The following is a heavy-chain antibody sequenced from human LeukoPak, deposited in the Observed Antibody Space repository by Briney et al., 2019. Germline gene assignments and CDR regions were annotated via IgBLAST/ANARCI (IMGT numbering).Heavy chain of an antibody. Sequence: GGSLRLSCAASGFAFSTYALSWIRQAPGKGLEWVSAISGSGARTYYADSVRGRFTISRDNPKNTLYLQMNSLRAEDTAIYYCASAWELFAYWGQGTLVTVSS. V-gene: IGHV3-23*01. J-gene: IGHJ4*02. CDR2: ISGSGART. CDR3: ASAWELFAY. D-gene: IGHD1-26*01. CDR1: GFAFSTYA.